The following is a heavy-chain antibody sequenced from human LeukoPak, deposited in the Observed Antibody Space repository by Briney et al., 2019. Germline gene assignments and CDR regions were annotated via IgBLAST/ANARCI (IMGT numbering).Heavy chain of an antibody. CDR1: GFTFSKAW. Sequence: GRSLRLSCAVSGFTFSKAWMTWVRQAPGRGLEWVGRITSKSDGETTDYAAPVKGRFTMSRDDSKNTLYLQMNNLKTEDTALYYCTFIYDVFDIWGQGTMVTVSS. CDR2: ITSKSDGETT. CDR3: TFIYDVFDI. J-gene: IGHJ3*02. D-gene: IGHD3-3*02. V-gene: IGHV3-15*01.